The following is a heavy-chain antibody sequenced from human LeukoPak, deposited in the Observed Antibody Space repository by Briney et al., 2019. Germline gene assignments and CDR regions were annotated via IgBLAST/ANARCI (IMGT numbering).Heavy chain of an antibody. D-gene: IGHD5-18*01. CDR1: GFTFSSYA. CDR2: LSSDGTND. J-gene: IGHJ4*02. Sequence: GGSLRLSCAASGFTFSSYAMHWVRQAPGKGLEWLALLSSDGTNDYYTDSVKGRFTISRDNSKNTLYLQMNSLRAEDTAVYYCAKDDAGYSYGIDYWGQGTLVTVSS. V-gene: IGHV3-30*04. CDR3: AKDDAGYSYGIDY.